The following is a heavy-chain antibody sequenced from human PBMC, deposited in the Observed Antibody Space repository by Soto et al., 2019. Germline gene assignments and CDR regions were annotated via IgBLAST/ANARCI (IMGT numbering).Heavy chain of an antibody. Sequence: SETLSLTCTVSGGSISSYYWSWIRQPPGKGLEWIGYIYYSGSTNYNPSLKRRVTISVDTSKDQFSLKLSSVTAADTAVYYCAGSYYDFWSQVRYYYYYMDVWGKGTTVTVSS. CDR1: GGSISSYY. CDR3: AGSYYDFWSQVRYYYYYMDV. CDR2: IYYSGST. V-gene: IGHV4-59*08. D-gene: IGHD3-3*01. J-gene: IGHJ6*03.